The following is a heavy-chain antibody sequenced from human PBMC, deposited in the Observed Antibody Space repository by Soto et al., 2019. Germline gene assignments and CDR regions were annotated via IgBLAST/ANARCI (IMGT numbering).Heavy chain of an antibody. J-gene: IGHJ6*02. Sequence: TGGSLRLSCAASGITFSSYAMHWVRQAPGKGLAWVAVISYDGGNKYYADSVKGRFTISRDNSKNTLYLEMNSLRAEDSAVYYCARVPRYPPIAFYYGMDVWDQGTRVTTSS. D-gene: IGHD1-1*01. V-gene: IGHV3-30-3*01. CDR3: ARVPRYPPIAFYYGMDV. CDR1: GITFSSYA. CDR2: ISYDGGNK.